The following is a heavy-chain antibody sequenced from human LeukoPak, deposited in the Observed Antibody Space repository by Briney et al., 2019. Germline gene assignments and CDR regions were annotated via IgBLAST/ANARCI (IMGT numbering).Heavy chain of an antibody. V-gene: IGHV3-53*01. D-gene: IGHD5-24*01. CDR1: GFTVSNNY. CDR3: ARRDGYNSQVDY. J-gene: IGHJ4*02. Sequence: GRSLRLSCAASGFTVSNNYMSWVRQAPGKGLEWVSVIYSGGSTYCADSVKGRFTISRDNSKNTLYLQMNSLRAEDTAVYYCARRDGYNSQVDYWGQGTLVTVSS. CDR2: IYSGGST.